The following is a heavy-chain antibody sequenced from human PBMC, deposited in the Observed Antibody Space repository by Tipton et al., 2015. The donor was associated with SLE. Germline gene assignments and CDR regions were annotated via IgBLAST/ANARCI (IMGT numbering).Heavy chain of an antibody. Sequence: TLSLTCTVPGGSISTNYWSWIRQPPGKGLEWIGYIYYSGSTNYNPSLKSRVTISVDTSKNQFSLKLSSVTAADTAVYYCARSGYSPDYFDYWGQGTLVTFSS. D-gene: IGHD5-18*01. CDR1: GGSISTNY. CDR3: ARSGYSPDYFDY. CDR2: IYYSGST. J-gene: IGHJ4*02. V-gene: IGHV4-59*01.